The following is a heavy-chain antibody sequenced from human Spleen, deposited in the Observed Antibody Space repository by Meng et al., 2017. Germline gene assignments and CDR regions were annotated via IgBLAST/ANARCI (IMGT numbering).Heavy chain of an antibody. CDR1: GFSISSSSHY. CDR3: ARVLRYFDWLPNAFVI. Sequence: SETLSLTCTVSGFSISSSSHYWGWIRQPPGKGLEWIGSIDYSGSTYYNPSLKSRVTISVDTSKNQFSLELSSVTAVDAAVYYCARVLRYFDWLPNAFVIWGQGTMVTVSS. V-gene: IGHV4-39*07. CDR2: IDYSGST. J-gene: IGHJ3*02. D-gene: IGHD3-9*01.